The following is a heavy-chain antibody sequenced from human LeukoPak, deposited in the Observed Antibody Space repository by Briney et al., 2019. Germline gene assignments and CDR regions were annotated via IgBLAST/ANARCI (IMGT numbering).Heavy chain of an antibody. J-gene: IGHJ4*02. CDR2: ITAYNGNT. V-gene: IGHV1-18*01. Sequence: GAAVKVSCKGSAYTFTSYGISRVRQAPGQGLGLMGWITAYNGNTNYAQKLQCRVTMTTDTSTSTAYMERMSLRSDDTAVYYCARDRLAMIVDFDYWGQGTLVTVSS. D-gene: IGHD3-22*01. CDR1: AYTFTSYG. CDR3: ARDRLAMIVDFDY.